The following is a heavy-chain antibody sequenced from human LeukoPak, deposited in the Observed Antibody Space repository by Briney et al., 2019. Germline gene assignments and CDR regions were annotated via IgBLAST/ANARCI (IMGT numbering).Heavy chain of an antibody. D-gene: IGHD6-6*01. CDR2: LVSNGGST. CDR3: ARGGEAARMDV. J-gene: IGHJ6*02. V-gene: IGHV3-64*01. Sequence: PGGSLRLSCAASGFTFSGYAMHWVRQAPGKGLEYVSALVSNGGSTYYTKSVKGRFTISRDNSKNTLYLQMGSLRAEDTGVYYCARGGEAARMDVWGQGTTVTVSS. CDR1: GFTFSGYA.